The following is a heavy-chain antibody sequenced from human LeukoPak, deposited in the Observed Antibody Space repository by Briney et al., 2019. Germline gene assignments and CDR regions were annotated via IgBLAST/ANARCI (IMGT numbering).Heavy chain of an antibody. Sequence: GGSVKVSCNASGYTFTSYGISWVRQAPGQGLEWMGWISAYNGNTNYAQKLQGRVTMATDTSTSTAYMELRSLRSDDTAVYYCARDLEPLSWELVNFDYWGQGTLVTVSS. V-gene: IGHV1-18*01. CDR3: ARDLEPLSWELVNFDY. CDR1: GYTFTSYG. J-gene: IGHJ4*02. D-gene: IGHD1-26*01. CDR2: ISAYNGNT.